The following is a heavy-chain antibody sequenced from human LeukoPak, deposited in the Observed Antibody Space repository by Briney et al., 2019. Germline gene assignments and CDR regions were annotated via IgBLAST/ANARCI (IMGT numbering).Heavy chain of an antibody. CDR3: ARGGSYWERNYYYYYMDV. CDR2: IKQDGSEE. V-gene: IGHV3-7*01. J-gene: IGHJ6*03. Sequence: GGSLRLSCAASGFTFSSYWMSWVRQAPGKGLEWVANIKQDGSEEYYVDSVKGRFTISRDNAKNSLYLQMNSLRAEDTAVYYCARGGSYWERNYYYYYMDVWGKGTTVTVSS. D-gene: IGHD1-26*01. CDR1: GFTFSSYW.